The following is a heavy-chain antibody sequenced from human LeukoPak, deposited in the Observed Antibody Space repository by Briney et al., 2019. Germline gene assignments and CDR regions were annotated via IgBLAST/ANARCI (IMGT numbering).Heavy chain of an antibody. CDR1: GFTISNYW. J-gene: IGHJ5*02. V-gene: IGHV3-74*03. Sequence: GGSLRLSCVGSGFTISNYWMHWVRHAPGTGLVWVSRIHPDGSITTYADSVKGRFTISRDNAKNTLYLQMNSLRAEDTAVYYCAPQQTYSPYNWFDPWGQGTLVTVSS. D-gene: IGHD5-12*01. CDR3: APQQTYSPYNWFDP. CDR2: IHPDGSIT.